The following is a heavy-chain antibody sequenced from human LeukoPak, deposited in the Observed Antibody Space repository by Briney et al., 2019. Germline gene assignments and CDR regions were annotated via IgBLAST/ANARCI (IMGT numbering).Heavy chain of an antibody. D-gene: IGHD2-2*01. J-gene: IGHJ6*03. CDR2: IRYDGSNK. Sequence: GGSLRLSCAASGFTFSSYGMHWVRQAPGKGLEWVAFIRYDGSNKYYADSVKGRFTISRDNSKNTLYLQMNRLRAEDTAVYYCAKDALEASIVVVPAAGRMDVWGKGTTVTISS. V-gene: IGHV3-30*02. CDR3: AKDALEASIVVVPAAGRMDV. CDR1: GFTFSSYG.